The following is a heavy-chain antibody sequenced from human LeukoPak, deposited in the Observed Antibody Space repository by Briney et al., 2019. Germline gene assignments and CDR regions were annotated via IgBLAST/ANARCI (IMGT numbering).Heavy chain of an antibody. CDR3: ARADPTYDFWSGGAFDI. V-gene: IGHV4-59*08. J-gene: IGHJ3*02. D-gene: IGHD3-3*01. CDR1: SDSISGYY. Sequence: PSETLSPTCTVSSDSISGYYWSWIRQPPGKGLEWIGYIYYSGSTYYNPSLKSRVTISVDTSKNQFSLKLSSVTAADTAVYYCARADPTYDFWSGGAFDIWGQGTMVTVSS. CDR2: IYYSGST.